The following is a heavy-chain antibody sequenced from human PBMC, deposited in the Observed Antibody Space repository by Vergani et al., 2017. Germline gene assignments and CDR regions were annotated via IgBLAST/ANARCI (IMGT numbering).Heavy chain of an antibody. D-gene: IGHD3-10*01. CDR2: ISSSSSYI. CDR3: AREGLKMVRGVIDNWFDP. Sequence: EVQLVESGGGLVKPGGSLRLSCAASGFTFSSYSMNWVRQAPGKGLEWVSSISSSSSYIYYADSVKGRFTISRDNAKNSLYLQMNSLRAEDTAVYYCAREGLKMVRGVIDNWFDPWGQGTLVTVSS. CDR1: GFTFSSYS. J-gene: IGHJ5*02. V-gene: IGHV3-21*01.